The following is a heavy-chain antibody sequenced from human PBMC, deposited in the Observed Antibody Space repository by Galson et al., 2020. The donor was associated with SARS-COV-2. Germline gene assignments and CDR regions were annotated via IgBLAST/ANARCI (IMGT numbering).Heavy chain of an antibody. J-gene: IGHJ4*02. Sequence: GGSLRLSCAASGFTFSSYDMHWVRQATGKGLEWVSAIGTAGDTYYPGSVKGRFTISRENAKNSLYLQMNSLRAGDTAVYYCARANYDILIGYYDYWGQGTLGTDSS. V-gene: IGHV3-13*01. CDR1: GFTFSSYD. D-gene: IGHD3-9*01. CDR2: IGTAGDT. CDR3: ARANYDILIGYYDY.